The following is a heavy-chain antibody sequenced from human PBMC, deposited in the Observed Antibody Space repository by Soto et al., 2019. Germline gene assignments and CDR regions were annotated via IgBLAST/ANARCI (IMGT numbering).Heavy chain of an antibody. V-gene: IGHV3-48*03. Sequence: EVQLVESGGGLVQPGGSLRLSCAASGFIFSNYAMNWVRQAPGKGLEWVSYIGSSGSASYYADSVRGRFTISRDNAKNSLYLQMTSLRAEDTAIYYCAREELNYGGDCLEYWGRGTLVTVSS. J-gene: IGHJ4*02. CDR1: GFIFSNYA. D-gene: IGHD2-21*01. CDR2: IGSSGSAS. CDR3: AREELNYGGDCLEY.